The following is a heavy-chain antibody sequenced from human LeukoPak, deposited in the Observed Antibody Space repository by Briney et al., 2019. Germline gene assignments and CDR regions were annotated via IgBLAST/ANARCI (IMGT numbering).Heavy chain of an antibody. V-gene: IGHV5-51*01. CDR3: TRPVAHGGLDY. CDR1: GYSFTSYW. J-gene: IGHJ4*02. CDR2: VFPRDSDT. D-gene: IGHD3-16*01. Sequence: GESLKISCKVSGYSFTSYWIGWVRPMPGKGLEWMGTVFPRDSDTRYSPSFQGQVTISADKSISTAYLQWSSLKASDTAMYYCTRPVAHGGLDYWGQGTLVTVSS.